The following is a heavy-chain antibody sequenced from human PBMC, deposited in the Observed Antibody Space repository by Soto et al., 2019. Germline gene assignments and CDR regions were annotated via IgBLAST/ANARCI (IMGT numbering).Heavy chain of an antibody. V-gene: IGHV3-30*03. Sequence: QVQLVESGGGVVQPGRSLRLTCAASAFTFSSYAMHWVRQAPGKGLEWVAVISYDGSNEYYADSVKGRFAISRDNSKNTLYLQMNSLRAEDTAVYYCARDSHPRVDILTAYNFDLWGRGTLVTVSS. J-gene: IGHJ2*01. CDR3: ARDSHPRVDILTAYNFDL. CDR2: ISYDGSNE. D-gene: IGHD3-9*01. CDR1: AFTFSSYA.